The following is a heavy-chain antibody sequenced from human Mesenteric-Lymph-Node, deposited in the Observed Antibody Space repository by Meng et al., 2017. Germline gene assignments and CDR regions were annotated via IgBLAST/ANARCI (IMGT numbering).Heavy chain of an antibody. CDR2: INHSGST. J-gene: IGHJ5*02. CDR3: ARGRSDWFDP. Sequence: QVQLQQWGAGLLKPSATLALTCAVYGGSFSGYYWSWIRQPPGKGLEWIGEINHSGSTNYNPSLKSRVTISVDTSKNQFSLKLSSVTAADTAVYYCARGRSDWFDPWGQGTLVTVSS. V-gene: IGHV4-34*01. CDR1: GGSFSGYY.